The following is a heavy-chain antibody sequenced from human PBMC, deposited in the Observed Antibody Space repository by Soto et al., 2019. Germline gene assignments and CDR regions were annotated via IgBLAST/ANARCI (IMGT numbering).Heavy chain of an antibody. CDR2: IYNNGRT. Sequence: SETLSLTCTVSGGSISSSSWSWIRQPPGRGLEWIGYIYNNGRTDYNPSLKSRVTISVDTSKNHFSLKLSSVAPADTAVYYCARARFCTSTSCYHYFDFWGQGTLVTVSS. J-gene: IGHJ4*02. D-gene: IGHD2-2*01. CDR1: GGSISSSS. V-gene: IGHV4-59*01. CDR3: ARARFCTSTSCYHYFDF.